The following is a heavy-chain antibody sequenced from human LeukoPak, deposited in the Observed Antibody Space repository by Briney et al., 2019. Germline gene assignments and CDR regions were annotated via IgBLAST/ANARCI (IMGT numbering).Heavy chain of an antibody. CDR1: GGTFSSYA. D-gene: IGHD2-2*01. V-gene: IGHV1-69*05. Sequence: ASVKVSCKASGGTFSSYAISWVRQAPGQGLEWMGGIIPIFGTANYAQKFQGRVTITTDESTSTAYMELSSLRSEDTAVYYCARGPLITYQLLYYSYYYYMDVWGKGTTVTVSS. CDR2: IIPIFGTA. CDR3: ARGPLITYQLLYYSYYYYMDV. J-gene: IGHJ6*03.